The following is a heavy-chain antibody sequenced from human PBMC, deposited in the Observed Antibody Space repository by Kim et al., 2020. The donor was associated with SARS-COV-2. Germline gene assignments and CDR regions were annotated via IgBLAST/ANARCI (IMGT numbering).Heavy chain of an antibody. CDR3: ARGDDFWSGRMVSSYYYYYGMDV. V-gene: IGHV3-21*01. Sequence: GGSLRLSCAASGFTFSSYSMNWVRQAPGKGLEWVSSISSSSSYIYYADSVKGRFTISRDNAKNSLYLQMNSLRAEDTAVYYCARGDDFWSGRMVSSYYYYYGMDVWGQGTTVTVSS. D-gene: IGHD3-3*01. J-gene: IGHJ6*02. CDR1: GFTFSSYS. CDR2: ISSSSSYI.